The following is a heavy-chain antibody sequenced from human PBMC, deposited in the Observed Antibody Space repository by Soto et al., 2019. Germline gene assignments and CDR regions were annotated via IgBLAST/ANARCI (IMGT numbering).Heavy chain of an antibody. CDR3: VSDRGYGHASVPYS. CDR1: GFTFSSYG. J-gene: IGHJ4*02. CDR2: ISYDGGLQ. Sequence: QAQLVESEGSVVQPGRSLRLSCAASGFTFSSYGMHWVRQAPGTGLEWVAVISYDGGLQHYADSVKGRLTISRDNSKNMVRLQMNSLRAEDTAVYYCVSDRGYGHASVPYSWGQGTLVSVSS. D-gene: IGHD3-10*01. V-gene: IGHV3-30*03.